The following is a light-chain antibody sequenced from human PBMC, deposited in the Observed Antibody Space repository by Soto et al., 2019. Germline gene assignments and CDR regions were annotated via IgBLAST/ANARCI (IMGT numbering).Light chain of an antibody. CDR1: SSDVGGYNY. CDR2: DVS. CDR3: CSYTTSNTRQIV. Sequence: QSVLTQPASVSGSPGQSITISCTGTSSDVGGYNYVSWYQHHPGKATKLMIYDVSNRPSGVSNRFSGSKSGNTASLTISGLQPEDEADHYCCSYTTSNTRQIVFGTGTKVTVL. V-gene: IGLV2-14*03. J-gene: IGLJ1*01.